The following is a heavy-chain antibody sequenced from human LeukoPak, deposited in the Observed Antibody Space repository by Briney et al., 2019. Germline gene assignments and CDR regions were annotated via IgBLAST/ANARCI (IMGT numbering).Heavy chain of an antibody. V-gene: IGHV6-1*01. CDR1: GYSVSSNSAS. Sequence: QTLSLTCAISGYSVSSNSASWNWIRQSPSRGLEWLGSTYYRSNWYNDYAVSVKSRITINPDTSKNQFSLQLNSVTAEDTAVYNCVRGKVEVLSHYWCLDLWGRGTLVTVSS. CDR3: VRGKVEVLSHYWCLDL. CDR2: TYYRSNWYN. J-gene: IGHJ2*01. D-gene: IGHD1-26*01.